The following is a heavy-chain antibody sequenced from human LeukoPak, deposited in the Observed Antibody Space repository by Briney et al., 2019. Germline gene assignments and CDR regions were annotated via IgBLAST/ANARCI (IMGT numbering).Heavy chain of an antibody. D-gene: IGHD3-22*01. CDR3: ARAMIDDAFDI. J-gene: IGHJ3*02. CDR1: GGSISSYY. Sequence: PSETLSLTCTVSGGSISSYYWSWIRQPPGKGLEWIGYTYYSGSTNYNPSLKSRVTISVDTSKDRFSLKLSSVTAADTAVYYCARAMIDDAFDIWGQGTMVTVSS. V-gene: IGHV4-59*01. CDR2: TYYSGST.